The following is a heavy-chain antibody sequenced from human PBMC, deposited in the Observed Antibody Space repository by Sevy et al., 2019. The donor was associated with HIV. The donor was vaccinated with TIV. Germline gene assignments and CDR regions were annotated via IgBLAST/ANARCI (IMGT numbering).Heavy chain of an antibody. V-gene: IGHV3-53*01. CDR3: ARDRVTYYYDSSGYYTSGYGMDV. Sequence: GGSLRLSCVASGFTFNIYAMSWVRQAPGKGLEWVSVIYSSDRTDYADSVKGRFTVSRDNSKNTLYLQMNSLRAEDTAVYYCARDRVTYYYDSSGYYTSGYGMDVWGQGTTVTVSS. D-gene: IGHD3-22*01. J-gene: IGHJ6*02. CDR2: IYSSDRT. CDR1: GFTFNIYA.